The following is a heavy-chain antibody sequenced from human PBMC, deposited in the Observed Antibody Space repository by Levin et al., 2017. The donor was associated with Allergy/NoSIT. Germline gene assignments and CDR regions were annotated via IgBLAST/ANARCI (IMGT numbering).Heavy chain of an antibody. CDR3: ARAVAAPSYFDY. CDR2: IYTSGST. Sequence: SETLSLTCTVSGGSISSYYWSWIRQPAGKGLEWIGRIYTSGSTSYSPSLKSLVTMSVDTSKNQFSLKLTSVTAADTAVYYCARAVAAPSYFDYWGQGTLVTVSS. D-gene: IGHD6-19*01. V-gene: IGHV4-4*07. CDR1: GGSISSYY. J-gene: IGHJ4*02.